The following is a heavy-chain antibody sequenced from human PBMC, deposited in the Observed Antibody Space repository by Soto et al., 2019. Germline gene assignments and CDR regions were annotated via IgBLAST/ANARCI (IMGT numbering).Heavy chain of an antibody. V-gene: IGHV4-38-2*02. CDR1: GYSISSGYY. J-gene: IGHJ5*02. CDR3: ARDFSGRITFFGVAPGPWFDP. CDR2: IYHSGST. D-gene: IGHD3-3*01. Sequence: PSETLSLTCAVSGYSISSGYYWGWIRQPLGKGLEWIGSIYHSGSTYYNPSLKSRVTISVDTSKNQFSLKLSSVTAADTAVYYCARDFSGRITFFGVAPGPWFDPCGQGPLVTVFS.